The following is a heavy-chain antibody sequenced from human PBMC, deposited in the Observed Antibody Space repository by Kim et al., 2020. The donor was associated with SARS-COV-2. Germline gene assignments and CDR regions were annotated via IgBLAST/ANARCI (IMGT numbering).Heavy chain of an antibody. V-gene: IGHV4-4*02. CDR2: IHHSGNT. D-gene: IGHD2-15*01. J-gene: IGHJ4*02. CDR3: ASARWDY. CDR1: GGSIISSNW. Sequence: SETLSLTCAVSGGSIISSNWWSWVRQPPGRGLEWIGEIHHSGNTNYNPSLKSRVSVSIDKSNNHFSLRLSSVTAADTAVYYCASARWDYWGRGTLVTVSS.